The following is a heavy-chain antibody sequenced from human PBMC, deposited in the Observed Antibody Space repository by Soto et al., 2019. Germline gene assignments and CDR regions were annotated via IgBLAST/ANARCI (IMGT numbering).Heavy chain of an antibody. D-gene: IGHD3-10*01. CDR2: ISDGGANI. CDR1: GFTFNNYA. CDR3: AKGGASSYYYYMDV. V-gene: IGHV3-23*01. Sequence: GGSLRLSCAASGFTFNNYAMTWVRQAPGKGLEWVSAISDGGANINYADSVRGRFTISRDNSKNTLYLQMNGLRAGDTAVYYCAKGGASSYYYYMDVWGKGTTVTVSS. J-gene: IGHJ6*03.